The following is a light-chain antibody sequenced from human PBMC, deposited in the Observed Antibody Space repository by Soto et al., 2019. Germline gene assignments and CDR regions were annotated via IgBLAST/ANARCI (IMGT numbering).Light chain of an antibody. V-gene: IGLV2-23*01. CDR1: SNDIGNYNL. Sequence: QSVLTQPASVSGSPGQSITISCTGTSNDIGNYNLVSWYQHHPGKAPKLMIYVDSKRPSGVSNRFSASKSGNTASLTISGLQAEDEADYYCCSYAGSFYVFGNGTKVTVL. J-gene: IGLJ1*01. CDR3: CSYAGSFYV. CDR2: VDS.